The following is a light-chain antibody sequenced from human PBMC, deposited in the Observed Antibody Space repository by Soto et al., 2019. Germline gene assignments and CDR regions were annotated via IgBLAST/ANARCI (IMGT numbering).Light chain of an antibody. CDR1: QSVSRSY. Sequence: EIVLTQSPGTLSLSPGERATLSCRASQSVSRSYLAWYQQKPGQAPRLLIYGASSRATGIPDRFTGSGSGTSFTLTISRLETEDFEVDSCHHYCDSSYTCGQGTKLEIK. CDR2: GAS. CDR3: HHYCDSSYT. V-gene: IGKV3-20*01. J-gene: IGKJ2*01.